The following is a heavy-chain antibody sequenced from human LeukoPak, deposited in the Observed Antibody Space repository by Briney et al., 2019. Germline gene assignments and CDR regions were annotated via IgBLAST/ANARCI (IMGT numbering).Heavy chain of an antibody. J-gene: IGHJ4*02. CDR3: ARVVGVIDYYDSSGYSFDY. CDR2: IYYSGST. V-gene: IGHV4-59*08. CDR1: GGSISSYY. Sequence: SETLSLTCTVSGGSISSYYWSWIRQPPGKGLEWIGYIYYSGSTYYNPSLKSRVTISVDTSKNQFSLKLSSVTAADTAVYYCARVVGVIDYYDSSGYSFDYWGQGTLVTVSS. D-gene: IGHD3-22*01.